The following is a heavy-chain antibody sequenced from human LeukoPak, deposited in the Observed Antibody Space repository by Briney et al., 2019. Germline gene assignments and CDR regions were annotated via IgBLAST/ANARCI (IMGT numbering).Heavy chain of an antibody. J-gene: IGHJ4*02. CDR2: INPNSGGT. CDR3: ARDEFEGSGSYYDDY. Sequence: ASVKGSCKASGYTFTGYYMHWVRQAPGQGLEWMGWINPNSGGTNYAQKFQGRVTMTRDTSISTAYMELSRLRSDDTAVYYCARDEFEGSGSYYDDYWGQGTLVTVSS. D-gene: IGHD3-10*01. CDR1: GYTFTGYY. V-gene: IGHV1-2*02.